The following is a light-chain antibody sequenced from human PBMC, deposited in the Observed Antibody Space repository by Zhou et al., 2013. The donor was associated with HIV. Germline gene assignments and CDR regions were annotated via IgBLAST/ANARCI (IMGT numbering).Light chain of an antibody. CDR2: GAS. CDR1: QSISTK. V-gene: IGKV3-15*01. J-gene: IGKJ2*03. Sequence: EIVMTQSPATLSVSPRERATLSCRASQSISTKLAWYQQKPGQAPRLLMYGASSRATGVPARFSGSGSGTEFTLTISSLQSEDFAVYYCQQYNNWPRSFGQGTKVEIK. CDR3: QQYNNWPRS.